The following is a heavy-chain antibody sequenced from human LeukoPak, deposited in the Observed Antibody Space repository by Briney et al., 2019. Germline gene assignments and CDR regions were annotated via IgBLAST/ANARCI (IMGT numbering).Heavy chain of an antibody. J-gene: IGHJ4*02. CDR1: GFSFSSHG. CDR3: ARVVYYYDSSGSIPTYYFDY. D-gene: IGHD3-22*01. Sequence: GGTLRLSCAASGFSFSSHGMSWVCQAPGKGLEWVSGIIGRAGSTYYADSVKGRFTISRDNSKNTLYLQMNSLRAEDTAVYYCARVVYYYDSSGSIPTYYFDYWGQGTLVTVSS. CDR2: IIGRAGST. V-gene: IGHV3-23*01.